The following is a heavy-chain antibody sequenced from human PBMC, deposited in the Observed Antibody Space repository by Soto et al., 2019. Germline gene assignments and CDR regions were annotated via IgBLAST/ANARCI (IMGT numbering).Heavy chain of an antibody. D-gene: IGHD1-26*01. CDR2: IWHDGNNK. Sequence: GGSLRLSCASSGFTFINYGMHWVRQAPGKGLEWVAIIWHDGNNKYYADSVRGRFIISRDNSKNRLYLQMNSLRAEDTAVYYCASDLVGASDSYGLDVWGQGTPVTVSS. CDR1: GFTFINYG. CDR3: ASDLVGASDSYGLDV. J-gene: IGHJ6*02. V-gene: IGHV3-33*01.